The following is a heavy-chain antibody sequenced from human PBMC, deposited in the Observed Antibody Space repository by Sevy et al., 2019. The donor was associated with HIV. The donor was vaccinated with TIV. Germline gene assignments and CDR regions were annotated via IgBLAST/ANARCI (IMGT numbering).Heavy chain of an antibody. J-gene: IGHJ3*02. Sequence: GGSLRLSCAASGFTFSSYAMSWVRQAPGKGLKWVSAISGSGGDTYYAHSVKGRFIISRDNSKNTLYLQMNSLRADDTAVYYCAKDLVVLVGDAFDIWGQGTMVTVSS. CDR1: GFTFSSYA. CDR3: AKDLVVLVGDAFDI. CDR2: ISGSGGDT. V-gene: IGHV3-23*01. D-gene: IGHD2-8*02.